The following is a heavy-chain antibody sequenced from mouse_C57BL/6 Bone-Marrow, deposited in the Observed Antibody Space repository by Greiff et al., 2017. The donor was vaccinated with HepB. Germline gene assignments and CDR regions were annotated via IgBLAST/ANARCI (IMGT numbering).Heavy chain of an antibody. CDR3: ARGALYGNSFAY. V-gene: IGHV1-18*01. D-gene: IGHD2-1*01. Sequence: EVKVVESGPELVKPGASVKIPCKASGYTFTDYNMDWVKQSHGKSLEWIGDINPNNGGTIYNQKFKGKATLTVDKSSSTAYMELRSLTSEDTAVYYCARGALYGNSFAYWGQGTLVTVSA. CDR2: INPNNGGT. J-gene: IGHJ3*01. CDR1: GYTFTDYN.